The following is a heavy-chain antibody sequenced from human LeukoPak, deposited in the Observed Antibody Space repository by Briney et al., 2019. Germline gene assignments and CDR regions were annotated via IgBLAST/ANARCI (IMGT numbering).Heavy chain of an antibody. CDR1: GFTFSRYG. CDR2: ITTSIDII. Sequence: GRSLRLSCAASGFTFSRYGMNWVRQAPGKGLEWISYITTSIDIISYADSVKGRFTISRDNAKNSLYLQMDSLRDEDTAVYYCVRDHNYYFGYWGQGILVTVSA. V-gene: IGHV3-48*02. CDR3: VRDHNYYFGY. J-gene: IGHJ4*02.